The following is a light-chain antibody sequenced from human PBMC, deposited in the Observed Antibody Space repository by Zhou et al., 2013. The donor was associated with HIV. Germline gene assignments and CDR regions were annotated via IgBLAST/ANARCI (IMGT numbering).Light chain of an antibody. CDR3: QQYDTYVWT. CDR2: KAS. V-gene: IGKV1-5*03. Sequence: DIQMTQSPSTLSASVGDRVSFTCRASQSISSWLAWYQQKPGKAPKLLIYKASILESGVPSRFSGSGSGTEFTLTISSLQPDDFATYFCQQYDTYVWTFGQGTKVEFK. CDR1: QSISSW. J-gene: IGKJ1*01.